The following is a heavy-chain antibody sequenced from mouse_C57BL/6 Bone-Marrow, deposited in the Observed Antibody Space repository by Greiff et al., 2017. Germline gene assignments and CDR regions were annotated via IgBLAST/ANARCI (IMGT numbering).Heavy chain of an antibody. CDR1: GYTFTSYW. V-gene: IGHV1-55*01. J-gene: IGHJ3*01. CDR2: IYPGRGST. CDR3: ARGPPTVVEPWFDY. D-gene: IGHD1-1*01. Sequence: QVQLQQPGAELVKPGASVKMSCKASGYTFTSYWITWVKQRPGQGLEWIGDIYPGRGSTNYNEKFKSKATLTVDTSSSTAYMHLSSLTSEDSAVYYCARGPPTVVEPWFDYWGQGTLVTVSA.